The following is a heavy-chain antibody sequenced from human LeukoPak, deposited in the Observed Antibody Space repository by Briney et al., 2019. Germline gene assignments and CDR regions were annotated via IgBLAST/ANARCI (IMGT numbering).Heavy chain of an antibody. V-gene: IGHV4-4*07. CDR3: ARHGDYYYYMDV. J-gene: IGHJ6*03. Sequence: SETLSLTCTVSGGSISSYYWSWIRQPAGKGLEWIGRIYSSGSTNYNPSLKSRVTISLDTSKNQFSLKLSSVTAADTAVYYCARHGDYYYYMDVWGKGTTVTISS. CDR1: GGSISSYY. D-gene: IGHD3-3*01. CDR2: IYSSGST.